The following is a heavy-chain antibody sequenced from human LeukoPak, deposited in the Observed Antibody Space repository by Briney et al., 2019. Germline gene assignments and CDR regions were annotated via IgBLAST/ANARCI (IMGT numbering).Heavy chain of an antibody. CDR3: AKDYRKNKNYGSGSSPFDP. CDR2: ISYDGSNK. D-gene: IGHD3-10*01. V-gene: IGHV3-30*18. Sequence: GGSLRLSCAASGFTFSSYGMHWVRQAPGKGLEWVAVISYDGSNKHYVDSVKGRFTICRDNSKNTLYLQMNSLRAEDTAVYYCAKDYRKNKNYGSGSSPFDPWGQGTLVTVSS. J-gene: IGHJ5*02. CDR1: GFTFSSYG.